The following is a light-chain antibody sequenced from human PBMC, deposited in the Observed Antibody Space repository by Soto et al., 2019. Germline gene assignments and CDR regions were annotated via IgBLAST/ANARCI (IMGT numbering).Light chain of an antibody. V-gene: IGLV2-14*01. CDR1: SSDVGGHNY. CDR3: ASYTSSPTLV. Sequence: SVLTQPASVSGSPGQSITFSCTGTSSDVGGHNYVSWYQQHPGKAPKLIIYEVSKRPSGVSNRLSGSKSGNTASLSISGLQAEDEADYYCASYTSSPTLVFGTGTKATVL. J-gene: IGLJ1*01. CDR2: EVS.